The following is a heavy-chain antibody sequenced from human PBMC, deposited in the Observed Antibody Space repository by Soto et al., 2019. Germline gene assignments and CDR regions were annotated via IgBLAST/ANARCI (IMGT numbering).Heavy chain of an antibody. D-gene: IGHD2-21*01. Sequence: PGGSLRLSCAASGFTFSNAWMSWVRQAPGKGLEWVGRIKSKTDGGTTDYAAPVKGRFTISRDDSKNTLYLQMNSLKTEDPAVYYCPTILWWPLALNSPVSYYYRMDAWGQGTTVTVSS. J-gene: IGHJ6*02. CDR2: IKSKTDGGTT. CDR1: GFTFSNAW. CDR3: PTILWWPLALNSPVSYYYRMDA. V-gene: IGHV3-15*01.